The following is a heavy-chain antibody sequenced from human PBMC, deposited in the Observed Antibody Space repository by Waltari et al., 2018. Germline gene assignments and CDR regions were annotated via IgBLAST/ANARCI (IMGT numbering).Heavy chain of an antibody. J-gene: IGHJ4*02. CDR1: GASISSGTYY. D-gene: IGHD5-18*01. V-gene: IGHV4-61*02. CDR2: IHISGST. CDR3: ARGIAKGGYGAVDY. Sequence: TCNVSGASISSGTYYWNWIRQPAGKGPEWIGRIHISGSTNYSPSLKSRVTISVDTSNNQFSLKLTSVTAADTAVYYCARGIAKGGYGAVDYWGQGRLVTVSS.